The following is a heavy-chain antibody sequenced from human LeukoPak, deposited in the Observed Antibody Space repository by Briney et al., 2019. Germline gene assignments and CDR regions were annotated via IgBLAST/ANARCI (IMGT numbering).Heavy chain of an antibody. CDR3: VQGLVGVVVPAAASDNWFDP. D-gene: IGHD2-2*01. CDR1: GFTFSSYG. CDR2: IRYDGSNK. J-gene: IGHJ5*02. V-gene: IGHV3-30*02. Sequence: PGGSLRLSCAASGFTFSSYGMHWVRQAPGKGLEWVAFIRYDGSNKYYADSVKGRFTISRDNSKNTLYLQMNSLRAEDTAVYYCVQGLVGVVVPAAASDNWFDPWGQGTLVTVSS.